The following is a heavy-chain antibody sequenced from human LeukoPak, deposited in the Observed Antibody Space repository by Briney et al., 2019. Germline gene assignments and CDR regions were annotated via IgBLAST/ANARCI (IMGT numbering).Heavy chain of an antibody. D-gene: IGHD3-3*01. CDR1: GGSISSLY. Sequence: SETLSLTCSVSGGSISSLYWSWIRQPPGKGLEWIGYLYYGGITNYTPSLKSRVTISVDTSKNQFSLKLRSVTAADTAVYYCARDPIDFWSGYPKYFDYWGQGTLVTVSS. J-gene: IGHJ4*02. V-gene: IGHV4-59*11. CDR2: LYYGGIT. CDR3: ARDPIDFWSGYPKYFDY.